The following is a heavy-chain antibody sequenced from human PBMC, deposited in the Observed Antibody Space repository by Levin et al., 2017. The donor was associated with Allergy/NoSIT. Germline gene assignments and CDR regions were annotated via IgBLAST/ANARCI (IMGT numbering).Heavy chain of an antibody. CDR2: IDPSDSYS. CDR1: GYSFTSYC. Sequence: ASVKVSCKGSGYSFTSYCITWVRQMPGKGLEWMGRIDPSDSYSNYSPSFHGHVTISADKSVTTVYLQWNSLKASDTAMYYCARQAVAAAGRAYDYGMDGWGQGTTVSVSS. CDR3: ARQAVAAAGRAYDYGMDG. V-gene: IGHV5-10-1*01. D-gene: IGHD6-13*01. J-gene: IGHJ6*02.